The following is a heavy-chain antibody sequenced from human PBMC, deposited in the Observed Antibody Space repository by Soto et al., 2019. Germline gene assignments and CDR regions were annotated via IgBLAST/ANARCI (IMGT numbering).Heavy chain of an antibody. Sequence: SETLSLTCSVSGASISSGGYSWSWIRQHPGKGLEWIGYIYYSGRIYYNPSLQSRVTISADTSKKQFSLKLNSVTAADTAVYYCASAASTSIVGATPEYYFDYWGQGTLVTVSS. CDR1: GASISSGGYS. D-gene: IGHD1-26*01. CDR3: ASAASTSIVGATPEYYFDY. V-gene: IGHV4-31*03. CDR2: IYYSGRI. J-gene: IGHJ4*02.